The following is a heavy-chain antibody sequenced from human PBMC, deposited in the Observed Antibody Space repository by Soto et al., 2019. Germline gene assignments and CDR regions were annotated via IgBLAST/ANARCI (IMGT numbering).Heavy chain of an antibody. CDR2: FNPRADTT. CDR3: VRDLRVGGDY. D-gene: IGHD1-26*01. CDR1: GYTLSDAN. J-gene: IGHJ4*02. V-gene: IGHV1-46*01. Sequence: QVQLVQSGAEVKKPGASVKVSCKASGYTLSDANINWVRQAPGQGPEWMGIFNPRADTTNYGQKFQGRITMTRDTSKSTGYMELRSLRSEDTAVYYCVRDLRVGGDYWGQGTLVTVS.